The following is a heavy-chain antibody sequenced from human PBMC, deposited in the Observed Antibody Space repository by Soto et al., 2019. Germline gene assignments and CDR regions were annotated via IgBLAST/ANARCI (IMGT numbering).Heavy chain of an antibody. Sequence: ASVKVSCKASGYTFTSSAMHWVRQAPGQRLEWMGWINAGNGNTKYSQKFQGRVTITRDTSASTAYMELSSLRSEDTAVYYCARGLNGYLLYFDYWGQGTPVTVSS. D-gene: IGHD5-18*01. CDR2: INAGNGNT. V-gene: IGHV1-3*01. CDR1: GYTFTSSA. CDR3: ARGLNGYLLYFDY. J-gene: IGHJ4*02.